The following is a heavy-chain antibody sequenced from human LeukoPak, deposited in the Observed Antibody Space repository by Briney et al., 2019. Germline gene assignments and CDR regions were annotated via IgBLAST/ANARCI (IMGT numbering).Heavy chain of an antibody. CDR3: ARVRLDSSGWYRPHNYYYYGMDV. CDR1: GFTFSSYA. J-gene: IGHJ6*02. V-gene: IGHV3-30-3*01. D-gene: IGHD6-19*01. CDR2: ISYDGSNK. Sequence: GRSLRLSCAASGFTFSSYAMHWVRQAPGKGLEWVAVISYDGSNKYYADSVKGRFTISRDNSKNTLYLQMNSLRAEDTAVYYCARVRLDSSGWYRPHNYYYYGMDVWGQGTTVTVSS.